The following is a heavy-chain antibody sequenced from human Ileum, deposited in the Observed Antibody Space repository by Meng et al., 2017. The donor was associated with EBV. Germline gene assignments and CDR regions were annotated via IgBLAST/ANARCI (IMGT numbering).Heavy chain of an antibody. Sequence: VRVVQSGAGVKAPGASVKVSCKASGYTFTSQYMHWVQQAPGQGLEWMGTINPSGGSTTYAQKFQGRVTMTRDTSTSTVYMELSSLRSEDTAVYYCARRSGWYWGQGTLVTVSS. V-gene: IGHV1-46*01. J-gene: IGHJ4*02. D-gene: IGHD6-19*01. CDR3: ARRSGWY. CDR1: GYTFTSQY. CDR2: INPSGGST.